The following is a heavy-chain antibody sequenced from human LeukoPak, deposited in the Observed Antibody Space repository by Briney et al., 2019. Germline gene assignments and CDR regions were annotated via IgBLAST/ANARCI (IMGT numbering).Heavy chain of an antibody. CDR3: ARPPYGGNSVDYYYGMDV. CDR2: IYPGDSDT. Sequence: GESLKISCEGSGYRFTSYWIGWVRQMPGKGLEWMGIIYPGDSDTRYSPSFQGQVTISADKSISTAYLQWSSLKASDTAMYYCARPPYGGNSVDYYYGMDVWGQGTTVTVSS. D-gene: IGHD4-23*01. V-gene: IGHV5-51*01. J-gene: IGHJ6*02. CDR1: GYRFTSYW.